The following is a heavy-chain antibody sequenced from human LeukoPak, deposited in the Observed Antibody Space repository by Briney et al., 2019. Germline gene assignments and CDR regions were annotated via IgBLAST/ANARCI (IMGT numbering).Heavy chain of an antibody. CDR1: GYTFTELS. CDR3: ATGLRAAGPSHTEIKDC. CDR2: FDPEDGET. D-gene: IGHD6-13*01. V-gene: IGHV1-24*01. Sequence: ASVKVSCKVSGYTFTELSMHWVRQAPGQGLEWMGGFDPEDGETIYSQKFQGRVTMTGDTSTDTAYMEPSSLRSEDTAVYYCATGLRAAGPSHTEIKDCWGQGTLVTVSS. J-gene: IGHJ4*02.